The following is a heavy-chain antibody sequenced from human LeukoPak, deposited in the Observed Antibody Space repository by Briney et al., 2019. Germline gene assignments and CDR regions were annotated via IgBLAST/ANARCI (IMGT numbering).Heavy chain of an antibody. CDR3: AKEGGDWGEGYFDY. V-gene: IGHV3-11*01. CDR2: ISSSGGTI. J-gene: IGHJ4*02. Sequence: AEGSLRLSCSASGFTFSDSCMSWIRQVPGKGLEWISYISSSGGTIYYADSVKGRFTISRDNAKNSLYLQMNSLRAEDTAVYYCAKEGGDWGEGYFDYWGQGTLVTVSS. CDR1: GFTFSDSC. D-gene: IGHD3-16*01.